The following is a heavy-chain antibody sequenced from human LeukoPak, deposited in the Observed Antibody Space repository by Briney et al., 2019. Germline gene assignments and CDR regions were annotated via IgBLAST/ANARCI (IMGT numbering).Heavy chain of an antibody. J-gene: IGHJ4*02. V-gene: IGHV3-23*01. CDR3: AKPYDSSGYDFDY. CDR2: ISGSGAST. CDR1: GFTFSSYA. D-gene: IGHD3-22*01. Sequence: GGSLRLSCAASGFTFSSYAMTWVRQAPGKGLHWVSGISGSGASTYYADSVKGRFTISRDNSKNTLYLQMNSLRAEDTAVYYCAKPYDSSGYDFDYWGQGTLVTVSS.